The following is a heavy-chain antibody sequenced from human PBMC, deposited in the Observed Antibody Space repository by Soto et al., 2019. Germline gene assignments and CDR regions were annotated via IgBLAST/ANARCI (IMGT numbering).Heavy chain of an antibody. D-gene: IGHD3-3*01. CDR1: GYTFTSYY. CDR2: INPSGGST. V-gene: IGHV1-46*01. J-gene: IGHJ6*02. CDR3: ARVYVQGESDFSPYGMDV. Sequence: QVQLVQSGAEVKKPGASVKVSCKASGYTFTSYYMHWVRQAPGQGLEWMGIINPSGGSTSYAQKCQGRVTMTRDTSTSTVYMELSSLRSEDTAVYYCARVYVQGESDFSPYGMDVWGQGTTVTVSS.